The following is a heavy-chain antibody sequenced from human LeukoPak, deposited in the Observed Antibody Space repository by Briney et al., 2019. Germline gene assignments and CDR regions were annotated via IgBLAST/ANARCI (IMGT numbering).Heavy chain of an antibody. CDR3: TKGMGQFYYYYYMDV. CDR2: INWNSGSI. Sequence: PGGSLRLSCAASGFTFDDYAMHWVRQAPGKGLEWVSGINWNSGSIGYADSVKGRFTISRDNAKNSLYLQMNSLRAEDTALYYCTKGMGQFYYYYYMDVWGKGTTVTASS. CDR1: GFTFDDYA. J-gene: IGHJ6*03. D-gene: IGHD3-16*01. V-gene: IGHV3-9*01.